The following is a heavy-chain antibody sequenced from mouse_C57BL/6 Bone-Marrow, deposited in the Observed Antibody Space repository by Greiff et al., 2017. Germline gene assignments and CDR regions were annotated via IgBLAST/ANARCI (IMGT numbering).Heavy chain of an antibody. CDR2: LYPGDGDT. J-gene: IGHJ2*01. D-gene: IGHD2-3*01. CDR3: ARYYDGYYQFLY. Sequence: VQLQESGPELVKPGASVKISCKASGYAFSSSWMNWVKQRPGKGLEWIGRLYPGDGDTNYNGKFKGKATLTADKSSSTAYMQLSSLTSEDSAVYFCARYYDGYYQFLYWGQGTTLTVSS. V-gene: IGHV1-82*01. CDR1: GYAFSSSW.